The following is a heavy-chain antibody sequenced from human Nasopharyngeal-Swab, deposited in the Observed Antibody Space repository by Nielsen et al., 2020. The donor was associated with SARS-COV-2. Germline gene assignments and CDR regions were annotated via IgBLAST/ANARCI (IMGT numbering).Heavy chain of an antibody. V-gene: IGHV3-30-3*01. J-gene: IGHJ4*02. CDR2: ISYDGSNK. CDR1: GFTFSSYA. D-gene: IGHD5-12*01. CDR3: ARGYSGYYAY. Sequence: GESLKISCAVSGFTFSSYAMHWVRQAPGKGLEWVAVISYDGSNKYYADSVKGRFTISRDNSKNTLYLQMNSLRAEDTAVYYCARGYSGYYAYWGQGTLVTVSS.